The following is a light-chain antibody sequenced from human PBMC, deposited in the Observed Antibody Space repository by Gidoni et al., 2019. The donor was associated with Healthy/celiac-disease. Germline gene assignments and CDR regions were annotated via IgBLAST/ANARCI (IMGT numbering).Light chain of an antibody. Sequence: DIQMTPSPSSLCASVGDRVTITCRASQSISSYLTWYQQKPGKAPKLLIYAASSVQSGVPARVSGSGSGTDFTLTISSLQPEDFATYYCQQSYSTPHTFGQGTKLEIK. CDR2: AAS. CDR1: QSISSY. CDR3: QQSYSTPHT. J-gene: IGKJ2*01. V-gene: IGKV1-39*01.